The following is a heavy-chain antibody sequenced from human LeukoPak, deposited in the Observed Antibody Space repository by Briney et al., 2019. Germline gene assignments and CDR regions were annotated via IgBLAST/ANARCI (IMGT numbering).Heavy chain of an antibody. V-gene: IGHV1-58*02. Sequence: ASVKVSCKASGFTFTSSAMQWVRQARGQRLEWIGWIVVGSGNTNYAQKFQERVTITRDMSTSTAYMELSSLRSEDTAVYYCAAGPLYYDFRSGYLGLGSQVWFDPWGQGTLVTVSS. J-gene: IGHJ5*02. CDR2: IVVGSGNT. CDR3: AAGPLYYDFRSGYLGLGSQVWFDP. CDR1: GFTFTSSA. D-gene: IGHD3-3*01.